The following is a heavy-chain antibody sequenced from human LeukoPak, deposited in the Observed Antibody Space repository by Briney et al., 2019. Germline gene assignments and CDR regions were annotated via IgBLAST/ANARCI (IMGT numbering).Heavy chain of an antibody. Sequence: GGSLRLSCAASGFTFSNYWMSWVRQAPGKGLEWVANIKEDGSEKYYVDSMKGRLTISRDNAKNSLYLQMNSLRAEDTAVYYCALGRWDYAPQSSSDFGYWGQGTLVTVSS. J-gene: IGHJ4*02. D-gene: IGHD4-17*01. CDR1: GFTFSNYW. CDR3: ALGRWDYAPQSSSDFGY. CDR2: IKEDGSEK. V-gene: IGHV3-7*01.